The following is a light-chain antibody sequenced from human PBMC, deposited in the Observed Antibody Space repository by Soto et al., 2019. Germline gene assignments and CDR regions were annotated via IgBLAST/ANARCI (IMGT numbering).Light chain of an antibody. J-gene: IGKJ1*01. V-gene: IGKV3-15*01. Sequence: EIVMTHSPATLSVSPCERATLSCRASQSVSTNLAWYQQKPGQGPRLLIFGASTRAIGIPARFSGSGSGTDFTLTISSLQPDDFAVYYCQQRDSWPITFGQGTKVDIK. CDR2: GAS. CDR1: QSVSTN. CDR3: QQRDSWPIT.